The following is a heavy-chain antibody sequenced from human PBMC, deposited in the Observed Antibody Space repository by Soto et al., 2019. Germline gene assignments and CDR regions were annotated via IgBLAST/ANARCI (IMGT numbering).Heavy chain of an antibody. Sequence: SETLSLTCAVYGGSFSGYYLSWIRQPPGKGLEWIGEINHSGSTNYNPSLKSRVTISLDASKNQFSLNLSSVTAADTAVYYCARASRNYFAYWGQGTLVTVSS. CDR1: GGSFSGYY. CDR2: INHSGST. J-gene: IGHJ4*02. CDR3: ARASRNYFAY. V-gene: IGHV4-34*01.